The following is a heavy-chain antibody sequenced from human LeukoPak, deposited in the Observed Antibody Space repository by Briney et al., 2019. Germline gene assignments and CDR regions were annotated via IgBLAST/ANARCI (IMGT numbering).Heavy chain of an antibody. J-gene: IGHJ3*02. Sequence: PSETLSLTCAVSGYSISSGHYWGWIRQAPGKGLEWVANIKQDGSEKDYVGSVKGRFTISRDNAKNSVYLQMNSVRAEDTADCAREGRGGFDIWGQGTMVTVSS. CDR3: AREGRGGFDI. CDR2: IKQDGSEK. V-gene: IGHV3-7*01. CDR1: GYSISSGHY. D-gene: IGHD6-25*01.